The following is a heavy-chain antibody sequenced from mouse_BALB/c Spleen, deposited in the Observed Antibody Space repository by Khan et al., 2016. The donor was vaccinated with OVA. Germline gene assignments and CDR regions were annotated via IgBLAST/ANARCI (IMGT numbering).Heavy chain of an antibody. CDR2: INTGGAYT. CDR3: ARLAYYYNSEGFAY. D-gene: IGHD1-1*01. J-gene: IGHJ3*01. V-gene: IGHV5-6*01. Sequence: EVELVESGGDLVKTGGSLKLSCAASGFTFSTYGMSWVRQTPDKRLEWVATINTGGAYTYYPDTVKGRFTISRDNAKNTLYLQLSSLKSEDTAIYYCARLAYYYNSEGFAYWGRGTLVTVSA. CDR1: GFTFSTYG.